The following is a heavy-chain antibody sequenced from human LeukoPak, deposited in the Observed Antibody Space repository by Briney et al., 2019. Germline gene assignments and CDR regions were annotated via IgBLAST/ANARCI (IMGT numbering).Heavy chain of an antibody. CDR3: ARTPVRGALNWFDP. CDR1: GGSISSYY. Sequence: PSETLSLTCTVSGGSISSYYWSWIRQPPGKGLEWIGYIYYSGSTNYNPSLKSRVTISVDTSKNQFSLKLSSVTAADTAVYYCARTPVRGALNWFDPWGQGTLATVSS. V-gene: IGHV4-59*01. D-gene: IGHD3-10*01. J-gene: IGHJ5*02. CDR2: IYYSGST.